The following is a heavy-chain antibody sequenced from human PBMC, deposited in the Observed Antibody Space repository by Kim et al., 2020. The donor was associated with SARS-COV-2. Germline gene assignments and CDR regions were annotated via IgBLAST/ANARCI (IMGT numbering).Heavy chain of an antibody. V-gene: IGHV1-24*01. D-gene: IGHD3-10*01. CDR1: GYTLTELS. CDR3: ATPLWFGESPPDAFPPHDAFDI. J-gene: IGHJ3*02. CDR2: FYPEDGET. Sequence: ASVKVSCKVSGYTLTELSMHWVRQAPGKGLEWMGGFYPEDGETIYAQKFQGRVTMTEDTSTDTAYMELSSLRSEDTAVYYCATPLWFGESPPDAFPPHDAFDIWGQGTMVTVSS.